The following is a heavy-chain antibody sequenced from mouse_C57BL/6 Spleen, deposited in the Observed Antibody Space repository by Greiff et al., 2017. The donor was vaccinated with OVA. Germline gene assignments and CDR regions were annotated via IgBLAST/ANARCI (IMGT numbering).Heavy chain of an antibody. D-gene: IGHD2-3*01. CDR2: IYPGDGDT. CDR3: ARMGGYYVHWYFDV. J-gene: IGHJ1*03. V-gene: IGHV1-82*01. Sequence: QVQLKQSGPELVKPGASVKISCKASGYAFSSSWMNWVKQRPGKGLEWIGRIYPGDGDTNYNGKFKGKATLTADKSSSAAYMQLSSLTSEDSAVYFCARMGGYYVHWYFDVWGTGTTVTVSS. CDR1: GYAFSSSW.